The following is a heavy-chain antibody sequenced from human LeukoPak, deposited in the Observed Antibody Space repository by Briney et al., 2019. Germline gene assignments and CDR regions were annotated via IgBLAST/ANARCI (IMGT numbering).Heavy chain of an antibody. CDR1: GGSISSSSSY. J-gene: IGHJ4*02. D-gene: IGHD3-10*01. CDR2: IYYSGSS. CDR3: ARASRGHDY. Sequence: SETLSLTCSVSGGSISSSSSYWGWIRQPPGKGLEWIGSIYYSGSSFDNPALKSRVTISVDTSKNQFSLKLTSVTAADTAVYYCARASRGHDYWGQGTLVTVSS. V-gene: IGHV4-39*07.